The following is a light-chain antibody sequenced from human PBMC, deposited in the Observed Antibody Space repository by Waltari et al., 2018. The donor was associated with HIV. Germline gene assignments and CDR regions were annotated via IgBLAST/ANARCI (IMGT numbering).Light chain of an antibody. J-gene: IGLJ2*01. CDR1: TPNIGSNS. Sequence: SVLTQPPSASGTPGQRVTIYCSGSTPNIGSNSAFWYQHLPGTAPKLLSHRNNRRPSGVPDRFSGSTSGTSASLAISGLRSEDEAEYYCVVWDDTLRGVIFGGGTKVAVL. CDR2: RNN. CDR3: VVWDDTLRGVI. V-gene: IGLV1-47*01.